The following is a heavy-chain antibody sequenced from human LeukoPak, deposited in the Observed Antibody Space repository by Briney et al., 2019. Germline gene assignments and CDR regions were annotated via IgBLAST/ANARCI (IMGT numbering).Heavy chain of an antibody. Sequence: GGSLRLSCAASGFTFSSYGMNWVRQAPGKGLEWVSYISSSSSTIYYADSVKGRFTISRDNAKNSLYLQMNSLRAEDTAVYYCARVGDLSSFDYWGQGTLVTVSA. CDR2: ISSSSSTI. CDR1: GFTFSSYG. D-gene: IGHD3-16*01. V-gene: IGHV3-48*04. J-gene: IGHJ4*02. CDR3: ARVGDLSSFDY.